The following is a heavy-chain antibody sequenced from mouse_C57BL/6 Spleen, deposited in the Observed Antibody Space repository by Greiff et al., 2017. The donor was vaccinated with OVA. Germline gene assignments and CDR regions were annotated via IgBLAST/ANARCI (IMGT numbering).Heavy chain of an antibody. V-gene: IGHV1-22*01. CDR2: INPNNGGT. CDR1: GYTFTDYN. CDR3: ASPTPTVVSYWYFDV. J-gene: IGHJ1*03. Sequence: VQLQQSGPELVKPGASVKMSCKASGYTFTDYNMHWVKQSHGKSLEWIGYINPNNGGTSYNQKFKGKATLTVNKSSSTAYMELRSLTSEDSAVYYCASPTPTVVSYWYFDVWGTGTTVTVSS. D-gene: IGHD1-1*01.